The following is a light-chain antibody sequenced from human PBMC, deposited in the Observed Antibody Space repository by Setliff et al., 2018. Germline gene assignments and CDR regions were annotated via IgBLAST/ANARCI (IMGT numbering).Light chain of an antibody. CDR2: DVS. Sequence: QSVLTQPASVSGSPGQSITIPCTGTSSDVGGYNYVSWYQQHPGKAPKLMIYDVSKRPSGVSNRFSGSKSGNTASLTISGLQAEDEADYYCSSYTSSSTPYVFGTGIKSPS. J-gene: IGLJ1*01. CDR1: SSDVGGYNY. V-gene: IGLV2-14*01. CDR3: SSYTSSSTPYV.